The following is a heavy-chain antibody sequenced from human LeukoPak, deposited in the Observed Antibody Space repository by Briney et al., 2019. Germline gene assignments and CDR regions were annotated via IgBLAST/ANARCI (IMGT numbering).Heavy chain of an antibody. Sequence: GGSLRLSCAASGFTFSSHAMAWVRQAPGKGLEWVSAIGGLGSSTYYGDSVKGRFTISRDNSKNTVYLQVDSLRVEDTAVYYCARDPGVVAFHYFDFWGQGTVITVSS. V-gene: IGHV3-23*01. CDR1: GFTFSSHA. CDR3: ARDPGVVAFHYFDF. CDR2: IGGLGSST. J-gene: IGHJ4*02. D-gene: IGHD3-3*01.